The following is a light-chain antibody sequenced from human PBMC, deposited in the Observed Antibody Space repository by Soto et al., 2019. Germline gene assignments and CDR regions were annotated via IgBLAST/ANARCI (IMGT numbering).Light chain of an antibody. CDR3: QQYNIYFWT. J-gene: IGKJ1*01. CDR1: QSISSW. Sequence: DIQMTQSPSTLSASVGDRVTITCRASQSISSWLAWYQQKPGKAPKLLIYDASSLESGVPSRFSGSGSGTEFTLTISSLQPDDFATYYCQQYNIYFWTFGQGTKVEIK. CDR2: DAS. V-gene: IGKV1-5*01.